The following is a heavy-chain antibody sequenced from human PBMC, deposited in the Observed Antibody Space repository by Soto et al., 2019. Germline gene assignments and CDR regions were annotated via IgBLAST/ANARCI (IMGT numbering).Heavy chain of an antibody. J-gene: IGHJ4*02. CDR3: ARTCRSGGSCYHEY. CDR2: VSVYNDDT. CDR1: GYTFTRNG. D-gene: IGHD2-15*01. Sequence: GASVKVSCKTSGYTFTRNGINWVRQAPGQGLEWVGWVSVYNDDTKYAQNFQGRVTLTTDTSTSTTYMEVGSLRSDDTAVYYCARTCRSGGSCYHEYWGEGTLVTVSS. V-gene: IGHV1-18*01.